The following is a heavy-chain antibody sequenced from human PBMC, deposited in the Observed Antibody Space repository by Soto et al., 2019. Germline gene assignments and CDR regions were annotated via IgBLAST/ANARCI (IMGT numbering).Heavy chain of an antibody. V-gene: IGHV1-58*01. CDR1: RFTFTSSA. CDR2: IVVGSGNT. J-gene: IGHJ6*02. D-gene: IGHD3-3*01. Sequence: GSSAKVSCQASRFTFTSSAVQWVRQARGQRLEWIGWIVVGSGNTNYAQKFQERVTITRDMSTSTAYMELSSLRSEDTAVYYCAAVDYDFWSGYLSMDVWGQGTTVTVSS. CDR3: AAVDYDFWSGYLSMDV.